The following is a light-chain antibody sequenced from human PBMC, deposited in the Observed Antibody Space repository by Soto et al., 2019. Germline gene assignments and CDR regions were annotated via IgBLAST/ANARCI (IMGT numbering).Light chain of an antibody. Sequence: DFEMAQSRSSLSTFVGDRVTMTCRASQSIGTFLSWYQQKSGRAPKLLIYAASSLQIGVPSRFSGSGSVTNFTLTISSLQPEDFATYFCQQNYDTPITFGQGTRLEIK. CDR1: QSIGTF. CDR2: AAS. V-gene: IGKV1-39*01. CDR3: QQNYDTPIT. J-gene: IGKJ5*01.